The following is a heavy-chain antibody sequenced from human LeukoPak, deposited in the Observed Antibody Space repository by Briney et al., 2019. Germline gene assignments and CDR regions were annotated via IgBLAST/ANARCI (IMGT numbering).Heavy chain of an antibody. J-gene: IGHJ4*02. CDR2: ISWNSGSI. Sequence: GGSLRLSCAASGFTFDDYAMHWVRQAPGKGLEWVSGISWNSGSIGYADSVKGRFTISRGNAKNSLYLQMNSLRAEDMALYYCAKSRGAWSGYSTFDYWGQGTLVTVSS. D-gene: IGHD3-3*01. CDR1: GFTFDDYA. V-gene: IGHV3-9*03. CDR3: AKSRGAWSGYSTFDY.